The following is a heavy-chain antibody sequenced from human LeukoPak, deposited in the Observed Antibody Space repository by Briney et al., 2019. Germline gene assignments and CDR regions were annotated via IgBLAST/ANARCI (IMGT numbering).Heavy chain of an antibody. V-gene: IGHV3-21*06. D-gene: IGHD5-24*01. CDR3: AGGSLRDLKIT. CDR2: IISSGSNI. Sequence: PGGSLRLSCAASGFTFSTYSMHWVRQAPGEGLEWVSSIISSGSNIYYTGSVRGRFTVSRDNAKNSLYLQMSSLRPEDTAVYYCAGGSLRDLKITWGQGTLVTVSS. CDR1: GFTFSTYS. J-gene: IGHJ5*02.